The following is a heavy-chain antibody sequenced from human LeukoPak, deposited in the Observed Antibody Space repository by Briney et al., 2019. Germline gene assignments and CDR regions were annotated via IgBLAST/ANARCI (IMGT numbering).Heavy chain of an antibody. Sequence: SETLSLTCTVSGGSISIRNYFWGWIRQPPGQGLEWIGSIYYTGRTFYNPSLKSRVTMSVDTSKNQFSLKLSSVTAADTAVYYCVRLDSSGYYTLDVWGQGTTVTVSS. CDR1: GGSISIRNYF. J-gene: IGHJ6*02. CDR2: IYYTGRT. V-gene: IGHV4-39*01. CDR3: VRLDSSGYYTLDV. D-gene: IGHD3-22*01.